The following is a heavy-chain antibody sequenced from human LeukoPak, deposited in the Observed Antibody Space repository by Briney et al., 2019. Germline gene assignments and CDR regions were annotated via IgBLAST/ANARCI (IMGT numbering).Heavy chain of an antibody. CDR2: IHQDGSSE. D-gene: IGHD6-19*01. CDR3: ARDPYSRGFGAFDI. J-gene: IGHJ3*02. Sequence: GGSLRLSCAASGFAFSSFWMTWVRQTPGKGREWVANIHQDGSSEVYVDSVKGRFTTSRDNDKNSLYLQMNSLTAEDTAVYYCARDPYSRGFGAFDIWGLGTLVTVSS. V-gene: IGHV3-7*04. CDR1: GFAFSSFW.